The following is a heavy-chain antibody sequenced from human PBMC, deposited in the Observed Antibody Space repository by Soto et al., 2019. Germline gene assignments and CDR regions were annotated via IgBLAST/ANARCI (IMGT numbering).Heavy chain of an antibody. CDR1: GGSISSSSYY. V-gene: IGHV4-39*01. D-gene: IGHD3-10*01. CDR2: IFYSGST. J-gene: IGHJ6*02. CDR3: ARQTEYYYASGRAAPLYGMDV. Sequence: ETLSLTCTVSGGSISSSSYYWGWIRQPPGKGLEWIGSIFYSGSTYYNPSLKSRVTISVDTSKNQFSLKLSSVTAADTAVYFCARQTEYYYASGRAAPLYGMDVWGQGTTV.